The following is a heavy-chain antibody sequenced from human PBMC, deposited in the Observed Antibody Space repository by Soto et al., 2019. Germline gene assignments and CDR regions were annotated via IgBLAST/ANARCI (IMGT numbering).Heavy chain of an antibody. Sequence: ASVKVSCKASGYTFTSYGISWVRQAPGQGLEWMGWISAYNGNTNYAQKLQGRVTMTTDTSTSTAYMELRSLRSDDTAVYYCARDYYGEPTHKDAFDIWGQGTMVTVSS. J-gene: IGHJ3*02. D-gene: IGHD3-10*01. V-gene: IGHV1-18*01. CDR2: ISAYNGNT. CDR1: GYTFTSYG. CDR3: ARDYYGEPTHKDAFDI.